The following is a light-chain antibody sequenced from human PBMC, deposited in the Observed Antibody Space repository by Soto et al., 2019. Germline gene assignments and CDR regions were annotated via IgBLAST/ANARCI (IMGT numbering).Light chain of an antibody. CDR2: AAS. V-gene: IGKV1D-8*03. J-gene: IGKJ5*01. Sequence: VIWMTQSPALLSSSTGDRVTISCRMSQGISSYLAWYQQKPGQAPKLLIYAASTLHSGVPSRFSGSRSGTEFTLTISSLQPEDFATYYCQQLNSYPITFGQGTRLEI. CDR3: QQLNSYPIT. CDR1: QGISSY.